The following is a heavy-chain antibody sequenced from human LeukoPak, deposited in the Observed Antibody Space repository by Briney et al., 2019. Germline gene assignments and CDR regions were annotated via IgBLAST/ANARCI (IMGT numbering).Heavy chain of an antibody. D-gene: IGHD3-9*01. CDR2: INHSGST. Sequence: SETLSLTCAVYGGSFSGYYWSWIRQPPGKGLEWIGEINHSGSTNYNPSLKSRVTISVDTSKNQFSLKLSSVTAADTAVYYCARGQRYFDWLLRAAKPNWFDPWGQGTLVTVSS. J-gene: IGHJ5*02. CDR3: ARGQRYFDWLLRAAKPNWFDP. V-gene: IGHV4-34*01. CDR1: GGSFSGYY.